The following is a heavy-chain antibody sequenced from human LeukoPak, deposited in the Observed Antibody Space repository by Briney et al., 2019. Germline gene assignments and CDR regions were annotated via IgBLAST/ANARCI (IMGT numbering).Heavy chain of an antibody. Sequence: GGSLRLSCAASGFTFSSYALSWVRQAPGKGLEWVSAISGSGGSTYYADSVKGRFTISRDNSKNTLYLQMNSLRAEDTAVYYCAKDLDIVLVVAATLFDYWGQGTLVTVSS. V-gene: IGHV3-23*01. CDR2: ISGSGGST. CDR3: AKDLDIVLVVAATLFDY. D-gene: IGHD2-15*01. J-gene: IGHJ4*02. CDR1: GFTFSSYA.